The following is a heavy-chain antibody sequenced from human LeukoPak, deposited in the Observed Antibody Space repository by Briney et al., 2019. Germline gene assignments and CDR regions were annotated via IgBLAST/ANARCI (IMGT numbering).Heavy chain of an antibody. CDR3: ARASVVAATHYFDY. CDR2: INHSGST. J-gene: IGHJ4*02. Sequence: SSETLSLTCAVYGGSFSGYYWSWIRQPPGKGLEWIGEINHSGSTNYNPSLKSRVTISVDTSKNQFSLKLSSVTAADTAVYYCARASVVAATHYFDYWGQGTLVTVSS. CDR1: GGSFSGYY. V-gene: IGHV4-34*01. D-gene: IGHD2-15*01.